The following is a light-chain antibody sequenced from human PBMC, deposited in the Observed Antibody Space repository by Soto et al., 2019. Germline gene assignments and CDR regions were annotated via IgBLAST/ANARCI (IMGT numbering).Light chain of an antibody. Sequence: QSGLRHPASVSGSPGHSITISCTGTGSDVGAYIFVSWYQQHPGKAPKLMIYDIINRPSGVSNRFSGSKFGNTASLTISGLQAEDEADYYCVSFTTSRSYVFGTGTKVTVL. CDR1: GSDVGAYIF. V-gene: IGLV2-14*03. J-gene: IGLJ1*01. CDR2: DII. CDR3: VSFTTSRSYV.